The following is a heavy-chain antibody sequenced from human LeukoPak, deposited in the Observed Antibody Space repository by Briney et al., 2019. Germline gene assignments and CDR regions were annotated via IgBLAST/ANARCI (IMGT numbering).Heavy chain of an antibody. V-gene: IGHV3-23*01. CDR1: GFTFSSYA. D-gene: IGHD3-10*01. CDR3: AKDGGNYYGSGSYYHFDY. Sequence: GGSLRLSCAASGFTFSSYAMSWVRQAPGKGLEWVSAISGSGGSTYYADSVKGRFTISRDNSKNTLYLQMNSLRAEDTAVYYCAKDGGNYYGSGSYYHFDYWGQGTLVTVSS. CDR2: ISGSGGST. J-gene: IGHJ4*02.